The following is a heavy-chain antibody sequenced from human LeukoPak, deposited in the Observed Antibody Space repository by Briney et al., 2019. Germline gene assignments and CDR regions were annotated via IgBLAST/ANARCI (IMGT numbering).Heavy chain of an antibody. CDR3: ARGPHCGDDCYFDS. Sequence: SETLSLTCTVSGGSISDYFWSWIRQPAGKGLERIGRIYSSGSTLYNPSLKSRVTMSVDTSKNQFSLRLTSVTAADTAVYYCARGPHCGDDCYFDSWGRGTLFTVSS. CDR1: GGSISDYF. V-gene: IGHV4-4*07. D-gene: IGHD2-21*01. J-gene: IGHJ4*02. CDR2: IYSSGST.